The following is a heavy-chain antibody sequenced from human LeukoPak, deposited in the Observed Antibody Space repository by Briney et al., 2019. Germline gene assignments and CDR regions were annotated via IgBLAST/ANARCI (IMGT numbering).Heavy chain of an antibody. D-gene: IGHD4-17*01. V-gene: IGHV1-2*02. CDR3: ARDGGTVTTSGAFDI. Sequence: ASVKVSCKASGYTFTGYYMHWVRQAPGQGLEWMGWINPNSGGTNYAQRFQGRVTMTRDTSTSTVYMELSSLRSEDTAVYYCARDGGTVTTSGAFDIWGQGTMVTVSS. J-gene: IGHJ3*02. CDR1: GYTFTGYY. CDR2: INPNSGGT.